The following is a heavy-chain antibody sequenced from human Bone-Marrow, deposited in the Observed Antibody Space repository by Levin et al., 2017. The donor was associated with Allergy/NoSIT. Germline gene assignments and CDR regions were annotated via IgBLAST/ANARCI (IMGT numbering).Heavy chain of an antibody. CDR2: INPNSGDT. CDR1: GYTFTDYF. CDR3: ARISSAAFDM. Sequence: GESLKISCKASGYTFTDYFIHGVRLAPGQGLEWMGWINPNSGDTDSSQNFQGTVTMTRDTSISTAYMEVTSLTSNDTALYYCARISSAAFDMWGQGTVVTVSS. J-gene: IGHJ3*02. D-gene: IGHD6-19*01. V-gene: IGHV1-2*02.